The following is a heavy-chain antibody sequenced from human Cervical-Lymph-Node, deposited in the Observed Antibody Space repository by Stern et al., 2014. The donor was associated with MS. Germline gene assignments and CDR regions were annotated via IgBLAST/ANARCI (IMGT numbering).Heavy chain of an antibody. CDR3: AREVTMVGFDP. CDR1: GGTVSSHT. D-gene: IGHD4/OR15-4a*01. Sequence: VQLVESGAEVKKPGSSVKVSCAASGGTVSSHTISWLRQAPGQGLEWMGGIIPIFGTPNYAQKFQGKVTITADKSTSTAYLELNSLRSDDTAVYYCAREVTMVGFDPWGQGTLVTVSS. V-gene: IGHV1-69*06. J-gene: IGHJ5*02. CDR2: IIPIFGTP.